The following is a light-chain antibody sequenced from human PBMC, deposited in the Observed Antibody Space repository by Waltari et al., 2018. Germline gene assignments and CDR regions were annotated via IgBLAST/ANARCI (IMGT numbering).Light chain of an antibody. Sequence: FKASQSISSFLVWYQQKPGQAPRRLIYGASPRATGIPNRFSGGGSGTDFSLTISRLGPENFAVYYCRHYVGLPVTFGQGTKLEIK. CDR1: QSISSF. CDR3: RHYVGLPVT. CDR2: GAS. V-gene: IGKV3-20*01. J-gene: IGKJ1*01.